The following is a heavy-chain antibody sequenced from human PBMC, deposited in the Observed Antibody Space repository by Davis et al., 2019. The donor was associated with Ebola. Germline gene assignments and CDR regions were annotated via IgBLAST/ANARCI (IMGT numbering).Heavy chain of an antibody. Sequence: ASVKVSCKASGYTFTDYNIHWMRQAPGHGLEWMGRIISNSGDTNYAQNFQGRVTMTRDTSISTAYRELSRLTSDDTAVYYCARGHNYGFEYWGQGTLVTVSS. D-gene: IGHD5-18*01. CDR1: GYTFTDYN. CDR3: ARGHNYGFEY. J-gene: IGHJ4*02. V-gene: IGHV1-2*06. CDR2: IISNSGDT.